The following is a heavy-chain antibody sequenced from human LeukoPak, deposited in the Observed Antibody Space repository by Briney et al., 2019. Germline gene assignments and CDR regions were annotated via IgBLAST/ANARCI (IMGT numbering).Heavy chain of an antibody. CDR2: INHSGST. D-gene: IGHD6-19*01. J-gene: IGHJ4*02. Sequence: PSETLSLTCAVYGGSFSGYYWSWIRQPPGKGLEWIGEINHSGSTKYNPSLKSRVNISLDTSKNQFSLKLSSVTAADTAVYYCARQQWLIPFDYWGQGTLVTVSS. CDR3: ARQQWLIPFDY. CDR1: GGSFSGYY. V-gene: IGHV4-34*01.